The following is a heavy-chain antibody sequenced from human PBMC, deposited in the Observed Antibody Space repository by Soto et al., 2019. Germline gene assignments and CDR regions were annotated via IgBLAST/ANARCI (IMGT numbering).Heavy chain of an antibody. J-gene: IGHJ4*02. V-gene: IGHV3-33*01. CDR3: ARDFYGASGWPYYFDY. D-gene: IGHD6-19*01. Sequence: GGSLRLSCAASGFTFSSYGMHWVRQAPGKGLEWVAVIWYDGSNKYYADSVKGRFTISRDSSKNTLYLQMNSLRAEDTAVYYCARDFYGASGWPYYFDYWGQGTLVTV. CDR1: GFTFSSYG. CDR2: IWYDGSNK.